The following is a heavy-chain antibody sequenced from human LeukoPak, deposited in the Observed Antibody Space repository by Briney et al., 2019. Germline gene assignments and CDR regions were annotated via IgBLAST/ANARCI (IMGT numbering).Heavy chain of an antibody. CDR2: ISGSGGST. CDR1: GFTFSSYA. D-gene: IGHD4-17*01. CDR3: AKAIYGDLYYFDY. J-gene: IGHJ4*02. Sequence: GGSLRLSCAASGFTFSSYAMSWVRQAPGKGLEWVSAISGSGGSTYYADSVKGRYTISRDNSKNTLYLQMNSLRAEDTAVYYCAKAIYGDLYYFDYWGQGTLVTVSS. V-gene: IGHV3-23*01.